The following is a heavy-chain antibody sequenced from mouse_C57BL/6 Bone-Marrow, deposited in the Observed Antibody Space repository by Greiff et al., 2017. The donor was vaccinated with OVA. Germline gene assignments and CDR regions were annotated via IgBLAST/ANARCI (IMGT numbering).Heavy chain of an antibody. Sequence: QVQLQQSGAELVRPGASVTLSCKASGYTFTDYYINWVKQRPGQGLEWIARIYPGSGNTYYNEKFKGKATLTAEKSSSTAYMQLSSLTSEDSAVYFCARDYGSLAYWGQGTLVTVSA. D-gene: IGHD1-1*01. CDR1: GYTFTDYY. V-gene: IGHV1-76*01. CDR2: IYPGSGNT. CDR3: ARDYGSLAY. J-gene: IGHJ3*01.